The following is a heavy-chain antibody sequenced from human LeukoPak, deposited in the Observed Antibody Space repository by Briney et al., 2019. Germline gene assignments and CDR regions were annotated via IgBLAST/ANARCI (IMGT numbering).Heavy chain of an antibody. CDR1: GGTFSSYA. CDR3: ASPSRGYCSGGSCSHAFDI. Sequence: SVTVSCKASGGTFSSYAISWVRQAPGQGLERMGGIIPIFGTANYAQKFQGRVTITADESTSTAYMELSSLRSEDTAVYYCASPSRGYCSGGSCSHAFDIWGQGTMVTVSS. J-gene: IGHJ3*02. V-gene: IGHV1-69*13. CDR2: IIPIFGTA. D-gene: IGHD2-15*01.